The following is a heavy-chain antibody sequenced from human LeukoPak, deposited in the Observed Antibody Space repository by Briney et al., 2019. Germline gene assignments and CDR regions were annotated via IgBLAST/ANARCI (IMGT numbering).Heavy chain of an antibody. CDR1: GGTFSSYA. CDR3: ASSSGSWYQPDY. J-gene: IGHJ4*02. Sequence: ASVKVSCKASGGTFSSYAISWVRQAPGQGLEWMGRINPNSGGTNYAQKFQGRVTMTRDTSISTAYMELSRLRSDDTAVYYCASSSGSWYQPDYWGQGTLVTVSS. D-gene: IGHD6-13*01. CDR2: INPNSGGT. V-gene: IGHV1-2*06.